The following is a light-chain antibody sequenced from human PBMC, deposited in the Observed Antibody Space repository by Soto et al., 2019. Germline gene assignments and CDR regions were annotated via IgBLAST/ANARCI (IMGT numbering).Light chain of an antibody. CDR2: EVN. CDR1: SSDVGGYNY. J-gene: IGLJ1*01. CDR3: SSYAGSSNV. V-gene: IGLV2-8*01. Sequence: QSVLTQPPSASGSPGQSVAISCTGTSSDVGGYNYVSWYQQHPGKAPKLMIYEVNKRPSGVPDRFSGSKSGNTASLTVSGLQDEDDADYYCSSYAGSSNVFGTGTKLTAL.